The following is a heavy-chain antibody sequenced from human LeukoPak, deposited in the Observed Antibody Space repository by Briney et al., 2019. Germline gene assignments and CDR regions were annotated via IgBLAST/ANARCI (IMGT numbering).Heavy chain of an antibody. V-gene: IGHV1-2*02. Sequence: GASVKVSCKASGYTFTGYYMHWVRQAPGQGLEWMGWINPNSGGTNYAQKFQGRVTMTRDTSISTAYMELSRLRSDDTAVYYCASTVQQLFNYYGMDVWGQGTTVTVSS. CDR2: INPNSGGT. D-gene: IGHD6-13*01. J-gene: IGHJ6*02. CDR3: ASTVQQLFNYYGMDV. CDR1: GYTFTGYY.